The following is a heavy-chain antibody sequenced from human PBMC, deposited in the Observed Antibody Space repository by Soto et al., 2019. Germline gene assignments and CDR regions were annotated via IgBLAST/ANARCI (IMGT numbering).Heavy chain of an antibody. Sequence: SETLSLTCTVSGGSISPYYWSWIRQPPGRGLEWIGYIYYSGSTNYTPSLKSRVTISVDTSKNQFSLKLSSVTATDTAVYYCARDIGGYYDSSSYANWGQGTLVTV. CDR1: GGSISPYY. V-gene: IGHV4-59*01. CDR2: IYYSGST. D-gene: IGHD3-22*01. CDR3: ARDIGGYYDSSSYAN. J-gene: IGHJ4*02.